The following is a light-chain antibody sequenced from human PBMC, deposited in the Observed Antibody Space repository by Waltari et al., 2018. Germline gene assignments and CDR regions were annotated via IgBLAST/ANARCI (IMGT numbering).Light chain of an antibody. CDR3: QQTYSVPRGEFT. J-gene: IGKJ3*01. Sequence: QLTQSPYPLSASVGVRVTVTSRASQSIATYLSWYQQRAGEAPKLLIRSAYTLQSRVPSRFSVSRSETEFTLTSSSLHPEDSATYYCQQTYSVPRGEFTFGPGTKVEIK. CDR2: SAY. CDR1: QSIATY. V-gene: IGKV1-39*01.